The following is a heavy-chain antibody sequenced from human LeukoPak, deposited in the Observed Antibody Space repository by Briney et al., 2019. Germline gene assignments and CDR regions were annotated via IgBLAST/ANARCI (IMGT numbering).Heavy chain of an antibody. CDR1: GGSFSGYY. V-gene: IGHV4-34*01. CDR2: INHGGST. D-gene: IGHD3-10*01. CDR3: ARAIRGVMIVYYYYGLDV. Sequence: SETLSLTCAVYGGSFSGYYWSWIRQPPGKGLEWIGEINHGGSTNYNSSLKSRGTISVDTSKKQFSLKLSSVTAADTAVYYCARAIRGVMIVYYYYGLDVWGQGTTVTVSS. J-gene: IGHJ6*02.